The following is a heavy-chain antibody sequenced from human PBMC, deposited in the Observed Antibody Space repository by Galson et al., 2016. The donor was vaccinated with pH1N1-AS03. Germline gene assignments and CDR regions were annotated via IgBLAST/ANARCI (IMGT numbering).Heavy chain of an antibody. D-gene: IGHD1-14*01. V-gene: IGHV4-4*02. Sequence: ETLSLTCVVSGGSISSSTWWSWVRQSPRKGLEWIGEVYHSGSTNYNPSLKSRVTMSVDKSKNQFSLKLNSVTAADTAVYYCAAGRTNAFDLWGQGTKVTVSS. CDR2: VYHSGST. CDR3: AAGRTNAFDL. CDR1: GGSISSSTW. J-gene: IGHJ3*01.